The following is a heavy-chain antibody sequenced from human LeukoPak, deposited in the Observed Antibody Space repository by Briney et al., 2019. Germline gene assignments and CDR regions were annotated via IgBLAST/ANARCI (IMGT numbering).Heavy chain of an antibody. Sequence: SETLSLTCTVSGGSISSSSYYWGWIRQPPGEGLEWIGSIYYSGSTYYNPSLKSRVTISVDTSKNQFSLKLTSVTAADTAVYYCARVRRYYDSSAYPSRLFDYWGQGTLVTVSS. CDR3: ARVRRYYDSSAYPSRLFDY. V-gene: IGHV4-39*07. CDR1: GGSISSSSYY. J-gene: IGHJ4*02. CDR2: IYYSGST. D-gene: IGHD3-22*01.